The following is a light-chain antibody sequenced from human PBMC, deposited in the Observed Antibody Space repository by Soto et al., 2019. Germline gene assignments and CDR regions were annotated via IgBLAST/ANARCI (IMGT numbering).Light chain of an antibody. J-gene: IGKJ4*01. CDR2: VES. Sequence: DVQVTQSPSSLSASVGDRDTITCRASQNINNYLNWYQQKPGKAPKLLISVESNLQSGVPSRFSGRGSGTEFTLTISSLQPEDFATYYCQQSYTTPLTFGGGTKVDIK. CDR1: QNINNY. V-gene: IGKV1-39*01. CDR3: QQSYTTPLT.